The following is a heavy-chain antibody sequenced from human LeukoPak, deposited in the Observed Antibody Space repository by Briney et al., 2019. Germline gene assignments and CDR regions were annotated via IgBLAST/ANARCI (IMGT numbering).Heavy chain of an antibody. Sequence: GGSLRLSCAASGFTFSYYSMNWVRQAPGKGLEWVSSISSSSSYIYYADSVKGRFTISRDNAKNSLYLQTNSLRAEDTAVYYCAREDRDLHYYDSSGYNPWGQGTLVTVSS. CDR2: ISSSSSYI. J-gene: IGHJ4*02. D-gene: IGHD3-22*01. CDR1: GFTFSYYS. V-gene: IGHV3-21*01. CDR3: AREDRDLHYYDSSGYNP.